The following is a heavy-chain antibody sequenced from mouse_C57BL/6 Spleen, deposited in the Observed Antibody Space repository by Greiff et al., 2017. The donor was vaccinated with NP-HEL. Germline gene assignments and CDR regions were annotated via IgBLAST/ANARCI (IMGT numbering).Heavy chain of an antibody. Sequence: VMLVESGPGLVAPSQSLSITCTVSGFSLTSYAISWVRQPPGKGLEWLGVIWTGGGTNYNSALKSRLSISKDNSKSQVFLKMNSLQTDDTARYYCARKYYGSSYDYWYFDVWGTGTTVTVSS. CDR2: IWTGGGT. CDR1: GFSLTSYA. V-gene: IGHV2-9-1*01. D-gene: IGHD1-1*01. CDR3: ARKYYGSSYDYWYFDV. J-gene: IGHJ1*03.